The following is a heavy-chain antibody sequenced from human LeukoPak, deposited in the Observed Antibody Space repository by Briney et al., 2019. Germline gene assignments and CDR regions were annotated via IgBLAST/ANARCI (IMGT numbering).Heavy chain of an antibody. J-gene: IGHJ3*02. CDR1: GGTFSSYA. D-gene: IGHD2-21*02. CDR2: IIPIFGTA. CDR3: ARESSLVVTAIRNDAFDI. V-gene: IGHV1-69*13. Sequence: ASVKVSCKASGGTFSSYAISWVRQAPGQGLEWMGGIIPIFGTANYAQKFQGRVTITADESTSTAYMELSSLRSEDTAVYYCARESSLVVTAIRNDAFDIWGQGTMVTVSS.